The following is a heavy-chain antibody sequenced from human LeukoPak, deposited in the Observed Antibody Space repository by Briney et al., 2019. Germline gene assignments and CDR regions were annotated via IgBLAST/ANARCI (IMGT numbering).Heavy chain of an antibody. CDR2: IYYSGSI. V-gene: IGHV4-59*11. CDR1: GGSISSHY. J-gene: IGHJ6*03. CDR3: ARANCGGDCYYYYYMDV. Sequence: SETLSLTCTVSGGSISSHYWSWIRQPPGKGLEWIGYIYYSGSINYNPSLKSRVTISVDTSKNQFSLKLSSVTAADTAVYYCARANCGGDCYYYYYMDVWGKGTTVTVSS. D-gene: IGHD2-21*02.